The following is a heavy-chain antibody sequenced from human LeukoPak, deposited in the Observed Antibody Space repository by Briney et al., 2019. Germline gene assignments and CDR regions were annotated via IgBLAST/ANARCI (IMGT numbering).Heavy chain of an antibody. J-gene: IGHJ4*02. CDR1: GYTFTSYG. D-gene: IGHD2-15*01. V-gene: IGHV1-18*01. CDR2: INPNSGGT. CDR3: ARDTPKFVVVAAKGSYFDY. Sequence: ASVKVSCKASGYTFTSYGISWVRQAPGQGLEWMGWINPNSGGTNYAQKLQGRVTMTTDTSTSTAYMELRSLRSDDTAVYYCARDTPKFVVVAAKGSYFDYWGQGTLVTVSS.